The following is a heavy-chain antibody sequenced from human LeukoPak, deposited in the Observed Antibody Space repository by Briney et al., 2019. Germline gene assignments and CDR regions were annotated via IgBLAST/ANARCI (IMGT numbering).Heavy chain of an antibody. CDR3: AKNVLLWFGELSTNNWFDP. V-gene: IGHV4-39*01. D-gene: IGHD3-10*01. Sequence: SETLSLTCTVSGGSISSSSYYWGWIRQPPGKGLEWIGSIYYSGSTYYNPSLKSRVTISVDTSKNQFSLKLSSVTAADTAVYYCAKNVLLWFGELSTNNWFDPWDQGTLVTVSS. CDR2: IYYSGST. CDR1: GGSISSSSYY. J-gene: IGHJ5*02.